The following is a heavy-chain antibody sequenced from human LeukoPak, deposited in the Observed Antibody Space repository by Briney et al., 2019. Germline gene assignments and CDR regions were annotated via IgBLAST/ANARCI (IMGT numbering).Heavy chain of an antibody. CDR1: GFTFSSYW. Sequence: GGSLRLSCAASGFTFSSYWMNWIRQAPGKGLVWVSRIASDGSSTTYADSVKGRFSISRDNAKNTLYLQINSLRVEDTAVYYCARGRPHGNDYWGQGTWSPSPQ. CDR2: IASDGSST. V-gene: IGHV3-74*01. J-gene: IGHJ4*02. D-gene: IGHD4-23*01. CDR3: ARGRPHGNDY.